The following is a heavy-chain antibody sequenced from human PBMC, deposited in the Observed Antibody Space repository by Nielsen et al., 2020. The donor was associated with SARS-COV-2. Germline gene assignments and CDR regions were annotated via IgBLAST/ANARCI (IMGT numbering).Heavy chain of an antibody. V-gene: IGHV4-30-2*01. Sequence: SETLSLTCAVSGGSISGGGYSWSWIRQPPGKGLEWIGEIYHSGSTNYNPSLKSRVTISVDKSKNQFSLKLSSVTAADTAVYYCARRDEDWFDPWGQGTLVTVSS. CDR1: GGSISGGGYS. J-gene: IGHJ5*02. CDR3: ARRDEDWFDP. CDR2: IYHSGST.